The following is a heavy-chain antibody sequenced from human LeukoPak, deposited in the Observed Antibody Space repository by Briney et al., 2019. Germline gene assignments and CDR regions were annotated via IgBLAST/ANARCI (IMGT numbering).Heavy chain of an antibody. J-gene: IGHJ3*02. V-gene: IGHV4-39*07. CDR1: GGSISSSSYY. CDR3: ARCYYDSSGYSFAFDI. D-gene: IGHD3-22*01. Sequence: PSETLSLTCTVSGGSISSSSYYWGWIRQPPGKGLEWIGSNSGSTYYNPSLKSRVTISVDRSKNQFSLKLSSVTAADTAVYYCARCYYDSSGYSFAFDIWGQGTMVTVSS. CDR2: NSGST.